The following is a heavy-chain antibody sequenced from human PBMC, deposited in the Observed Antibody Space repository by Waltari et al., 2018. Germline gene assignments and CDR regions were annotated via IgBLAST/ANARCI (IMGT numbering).Heavy chain of an antibody. Sequence: QLQLQESGPGLVKPSETLSLTCTVSGGSISSSSYYWGWIRQPPGKGLEWIGGIYYSGSTYQNTSLKSRITISVDTAKNQFSLKVSSVTAADTAVYYCARPRGGNQLWGFDYWGQGTLVTVSS. CDR1: GGSISSSSYY. CDR2: IYYSGST. CDR3: ARPRGGNQLWGFDY. D-gene: IGHD7-27*01. J-gene: IGHJ4*02. V-gene: IGHV4-39*01.